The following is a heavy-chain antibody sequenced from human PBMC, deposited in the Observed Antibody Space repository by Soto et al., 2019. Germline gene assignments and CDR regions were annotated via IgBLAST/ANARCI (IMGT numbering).Heavy chain of an antibody. CDR1: GGTFSSYA. D-gene: IGHD3-10*01. CDR3: ARGSPNYGSAPAYGMDV. Sequence: SVKVACKASGGTFSSYAISWVRQAPGQGLEWMGGIIPIFGTANYAQKFQGRVTITADESTSTAYMELSSLRSEDTAVYYCARGSPNYGSAPAYGMDVWGQGTTVTVSS. V-gene: IGHV1-69*13. CDR2: IIPIFGTA. J-gene: IGHJ6*02.